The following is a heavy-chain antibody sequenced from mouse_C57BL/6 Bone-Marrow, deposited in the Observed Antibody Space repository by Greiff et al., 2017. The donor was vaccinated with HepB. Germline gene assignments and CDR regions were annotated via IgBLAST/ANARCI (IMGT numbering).Heavy chain of an antibody. CDR1: GYTFTSYW. Sequence: QVQLKQPGAELVMPGASVKLSCKASGYTFTSYWMHWVKQRPGQGLEWIGEIDPSDSYTNYNQKFKGKSTLTVDKSSSTAYMQLSSLTSEDSAVYYCARRAYGNYGAYWGQGTLVTVSA. D-gene: IGHD2-1*01. V-gene: IGHV1-69*01. J-gene: IGHJ3*01. CDR3: ARRAYGNYGAY. CDR2: IDPSDSYT.